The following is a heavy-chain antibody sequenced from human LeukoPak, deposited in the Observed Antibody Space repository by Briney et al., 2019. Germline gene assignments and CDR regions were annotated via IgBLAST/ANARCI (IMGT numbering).Heavy chain of an antibody. J-gene: IGHJ5*02. CDR1: GGSISRYY. Sequence: SETLSLTCTVSGGSISRYYWSWIRQPPGKGLEWVGYIYSTGSTNYNPSLKSRVTISVDTSKNQFSLKLSSVTAADTAVYYCARDGLNWFDPWGQGTLVTVSS. CDR3: ARDGLNWFDP. CDR2: IYSTGST. V-gene: IGHV4-59*01.